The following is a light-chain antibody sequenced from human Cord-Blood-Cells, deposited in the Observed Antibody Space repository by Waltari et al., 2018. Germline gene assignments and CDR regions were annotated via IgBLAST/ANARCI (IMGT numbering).Light chain of an antibody. V-gene: IGLV5-45*02. CDR1: SGINVGTYR. J-gene: IGLJ3*02. CDR3: MIWHSSAWV. Sequence: QPSSLSASPGASASLTCTLRSGINVGTYRIYWYQQKPGSPPQYLLRYKSDSDKQQGSGVPSRFSGSKDASANAGILLISGLQSEDEADYYCMIWHSSAWVFGGGTKLTVL. CDR2: YKSDSDK.